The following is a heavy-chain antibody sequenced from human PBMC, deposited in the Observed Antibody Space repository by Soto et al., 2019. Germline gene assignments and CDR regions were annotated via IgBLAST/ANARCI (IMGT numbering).Heavy chain of an antibody. V-gene: IGHV3-23*01. CDR1: GFTFSSYA. J-gene: IGHJ6*02. Sequence: GGSLRLSCAASGFTFSSYAMSWVRQAPGKGLEWVSAISGSGGSTYYTDSVKGRFTISRDNSKNTVYLQMNSLRAEDTAVYYCAKVSGRGYYYGMDVWGQGTTVTVSS. CDR3: AKVSGRGYYYGMDV. D-gene: IGHD3-10*01. CDR2: ISGSGGST.